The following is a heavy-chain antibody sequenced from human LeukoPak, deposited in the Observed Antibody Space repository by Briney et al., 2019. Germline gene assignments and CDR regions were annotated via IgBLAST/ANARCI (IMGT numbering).Heavy chain of an antibody. CDR3: TTFYYDFWSGYPRPYYYYMDV. J-gene: IGHJ6*03. D-gene: IGHD3-3*01. Sequence: GGSLRLSCAASGFTFRNAWMSWVRHAPGKGLEWVGRIKSKTDGGTTDYAAPVKGRFTISRDDSKNTLYLQMNSLKTEDTAVYYCTTFYYDFWSGYPRPYYYYMDVWGKGTTVTVSS. CDR2: IKSKTDGGTT. V-gene: IGHV3-15*01. CDR1: GFTFRNAW.